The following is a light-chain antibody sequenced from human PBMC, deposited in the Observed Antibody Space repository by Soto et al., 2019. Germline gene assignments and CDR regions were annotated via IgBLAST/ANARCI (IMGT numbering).Light chain of an antibody. CDR1: QTISSW. J-gene: IGKJ1*01. Sequence: DIQISQSPSTLSGSVGDRVTITCRASQTISSWLAWYQQKPGKAPKLLIYKASTLKSGVPSRFSGSGSGTEFTLTISSLQPDDFATYYCLQYETYWTFGQGTKVDI. CDR2: KAS. CDR3: LQYETYWT. V-gene: IGKV1-5*03.